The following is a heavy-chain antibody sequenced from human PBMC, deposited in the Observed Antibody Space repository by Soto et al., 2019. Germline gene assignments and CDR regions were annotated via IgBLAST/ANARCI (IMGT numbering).Heavy chain of an antibody. CDR2: ISGSGGST. V-gene: IGHV3-23*01. CDR3: AKVATGAVTTF. D-gene: IGHD4-17*01. Sequence: ASLRLSCAASGFTFSSYAMSWVRQAPGKGLEWVSAISGSGGSTYYADSVKGRFTTSRDNSKNTLYLQMNSLRAEDTAVYYCAKVATGAVTTFWGQGTLVTVSS. CDR1: GFTFSSYA. J-gene: IGHJ4*02.